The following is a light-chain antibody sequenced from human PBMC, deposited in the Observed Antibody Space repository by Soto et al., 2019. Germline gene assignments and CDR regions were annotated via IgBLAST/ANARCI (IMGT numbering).Light chain of an antibody. CDR1: QSFSTY. CDR3: QQYSSAPL. V-gene: IGKV1-27*01. J-gene: IGKJ4*01. Sequence: DIQMTQSPSSLSASVGDRVNITCRASQSFSTYLAWYQQKPGKVPKLLISGISTLQSGVPSRFSGSGSGTDFTLTIRNLQPEDVATYYCQQYSSAPLFGGGTKVDIK. CDR2: GIS.